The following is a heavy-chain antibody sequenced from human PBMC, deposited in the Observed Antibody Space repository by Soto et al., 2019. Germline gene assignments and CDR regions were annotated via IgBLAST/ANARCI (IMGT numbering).Heavy chain of an antibody. J-gene: IGHJ4*02. CDR1: GGSISSSSYY. Sequence: SETLSLTCTVSGGSISSSSYYWGWIRQPPGKGLEWIGSIYYSGSTYYNPSLKSRVTISVDTSKNQFSLKLSSVTAADTAVYYCARHSVSYGDYEPYWGQGTLVTVSS. D-gene: IGHD4-17*01. CDR2: IYYSGST. V-gene: IGHV4-39*01. CDR3: ARHSVSYGDYEPY.